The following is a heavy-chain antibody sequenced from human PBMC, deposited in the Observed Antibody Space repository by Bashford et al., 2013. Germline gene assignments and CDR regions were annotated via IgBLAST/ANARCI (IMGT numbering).Heavy chain of an antibody. CDR2: INHSGST. CDR3: ARGSSWITFDY. V-gene: IGHV4-34*01. CDR1: GGSFSGYY. D-gene: IGHD6-13*01. J-gene: IGHJ4*02. Sequence: SSETLSLTCAVYGGSFSGYYWSWIRQPPGKGLEWIGEINHSGSTNYNPSLKSRVTISVDTSKNQFSLKLSSVTAADTAVYYCARGSSWITFDYVGPGNPGHRLL.